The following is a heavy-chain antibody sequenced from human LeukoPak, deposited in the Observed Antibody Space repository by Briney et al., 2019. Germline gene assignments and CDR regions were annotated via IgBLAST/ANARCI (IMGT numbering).Heavy chain of an antibody. V-gene: IGHV1-69*05. Sequence: SVKVSCKATGGTFSSYAISWVRQAPGQGLEWMGGIIPIFGTANYAQRFQGRVTITTDESTSTAYMELSSLRSEDTAVYYCAREYYYDSSGYTSYYFDYWGQGTLVTVSS. CDR1: GGTFSSYA. D-gene: IGHD3-22*01. CDR3: AREYYYDSSGYTSYYFDY. J-gene: IGHJ4*02. CDR2: IIPIFGTA.